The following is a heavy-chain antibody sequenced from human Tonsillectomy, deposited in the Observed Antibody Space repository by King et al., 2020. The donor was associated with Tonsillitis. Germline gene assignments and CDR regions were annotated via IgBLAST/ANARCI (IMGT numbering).Heavy chain of an antibody. D-gene: IGHD1-14*01. CDR1: GYSFTNYW. V-gene: IGHV5-51*01. Sequence: ELQLVQSGAEVKKPGESLKISCKGSGYSFTNYWIAWVRQMPGKGLEWMGIIYPGDSDLRYSTSFQGQVTISADKSISTAYLQWRSLRASDTAMYYCARPSSNQFYFDYWGQGTLVTVSS. J-gene: IGHJ4*02. CDR3: ARPSSNQFYFDY. CDR2: IYPGDSDL.